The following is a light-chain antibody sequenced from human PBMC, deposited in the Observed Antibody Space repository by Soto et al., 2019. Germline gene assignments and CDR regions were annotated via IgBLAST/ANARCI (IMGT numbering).Light chain of an antibody. V-gene: IGLV7-43*01. CDR1: TGTVTRGYY. CDR3: LLYYGDAVV. Sequence: QAVVTQEPSLTVSPGGTVTLTCASSTGTVTRGYYPTWFQQKPGQPPRALIYSTTYKHSWTPARFSGSLLGGKAALTLSPVQSEDEAEYYCLLYYGDAVVFGGGTKLTVL. J-gene: IGLJ2*01. CDR2: STT.